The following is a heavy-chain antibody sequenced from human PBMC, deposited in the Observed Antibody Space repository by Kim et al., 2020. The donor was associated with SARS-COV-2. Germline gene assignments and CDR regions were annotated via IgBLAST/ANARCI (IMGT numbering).Heavy chain of an antibody. CDR3: ARPSRRYSYGRFDP. CDR2: FYSSGST. J-gene: IGHJ5*02. V-gene: IGHV4-39*01. Sequence: SETLSLTCTVSGGSISSSSYYWGWIRQPPGQGLEWIGSFYSSGSTYYNPSLKSRVTISVDTSKNQFSLKLSSVTAADTAVYYCARPSRRYSYGRFDPWG. D-gene: IGHD5-18*01. CDR1: GGSISSSSYY.